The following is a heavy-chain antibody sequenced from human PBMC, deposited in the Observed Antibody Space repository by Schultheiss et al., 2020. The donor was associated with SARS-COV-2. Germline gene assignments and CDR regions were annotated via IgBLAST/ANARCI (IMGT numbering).Heavy chain of an antibody. D-gene: IGHD3-10*01. Sequence: LRLSCTVSGGSISSGDYYWSWIRQPPGKGLEWIGYIYYSGSTYYNPSLKSRVTISVDTSKNQFSLKLSSVTAADTAVYYCARDPWMVRGGGYYYYYMDVWGKGTTVTVSS. CDR2: IYYSGST. J-gene: IGHJ6*03. CDR3: ARDPWMVRGGGYYYYYMDV. V-gene: IGHV4-30-4*01. CDR1: GGSISSGDYY.